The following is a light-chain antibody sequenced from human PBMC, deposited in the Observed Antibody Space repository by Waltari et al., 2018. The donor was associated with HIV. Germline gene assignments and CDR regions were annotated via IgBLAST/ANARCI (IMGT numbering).Light chain of an antibody. V-gene: IGKV3-20*01. J-gene: IGKJ1*01. CDR2: GAS. CDR1: QSFSNNY. CDR3: HQYGGSPKT. Sequence: EMVWTHSPGPLPWSPGERATLPCRASQSFSNNYLAWYQQKPGQAPRLFIYGASSRATGIPDRFSGSGSGTDFTLTISRLEPEDFAVYYCHQYGGSPKTFGQGTKVEI.